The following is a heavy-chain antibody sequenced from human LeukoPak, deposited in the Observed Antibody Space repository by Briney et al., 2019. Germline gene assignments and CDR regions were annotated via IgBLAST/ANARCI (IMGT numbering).Heavy chain of an antibody. CDR1: GFTFSSYA. V-gene: IGHV3-23*01. CDR3: AKPGGPYYDFWSGRAGAYYFDY. D-gene: IGHD3-3*01. J-gene: IGHJ4*02. CDR2: ISGSGGST. Sequence: GGSLRLSCAASGFTFSSYAMSWVRQAPGKGLEWVSAISGSGGSTYYADSVKGRFTISRDNSKNTLYLQMNSLRAEDTAVYYCAKPGGPYYDFWSGRAGAYYFDYWGQGTLVTVSS.